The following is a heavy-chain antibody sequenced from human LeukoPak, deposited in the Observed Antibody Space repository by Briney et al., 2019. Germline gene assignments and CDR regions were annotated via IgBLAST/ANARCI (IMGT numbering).Heavy chain of an antibody. V-gene: IGHV4-39*07. J-gene: IGHJ3*02. CDR1: GDSISSSSYY. D-gene: IGHD6-13*01. CDR2: IYYSGST. CDR3: ARISSSWYGAFDI. Sequence: PSETLSLTCTVSGDSISSSSYYWGWIRQPPGKGLEWIGSIYYSGSTYYNPSLKSRVTISVDTSKNQFSLKLSSVTAADTAVYYCARISSSWYGAFDIWGQGTMVTVSS.